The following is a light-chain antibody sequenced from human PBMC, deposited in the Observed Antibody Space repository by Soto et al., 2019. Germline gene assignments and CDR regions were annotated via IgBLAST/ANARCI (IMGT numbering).Light chain of an antibody. J-gene: IGKJ1*01. CDR1: QRVSSN. V-gene: IGKV3-15*01. Sequence: EIVMTQSPDTLSVSPGESATLSCRASQRVSSNLAWYQQKPGQAPRLLIYGASTRATGIPARFSGSGSGTEFTLTISSLQSEDFAVYYCQQYNNWPWTFGQGTKVDIK. CDR3: QQYNNWPWT. CDR2: GAS.